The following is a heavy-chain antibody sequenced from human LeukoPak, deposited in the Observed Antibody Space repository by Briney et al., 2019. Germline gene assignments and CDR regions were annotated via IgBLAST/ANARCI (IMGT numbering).Heavy chain of an antibody. V-gene: IGHV4-31*03. J-gene: IGHJ3*02. Sequence: SQTLSLTCNVSGVSVSDGRYYWTWIRQHPGKGLEWIGYKYYSGSAKYNPSLKSRLTISIDTSKNQFSLQLSSVTAADTAMYYCATPYCSGISCLDVFNMWGQGTRVTVSS. CDR1: GVSVSDGRYY. CDR2: KYYSGSA. CDR3: ATPYCSGISCLDVFNM. D-gene: IGHD2-2*01.